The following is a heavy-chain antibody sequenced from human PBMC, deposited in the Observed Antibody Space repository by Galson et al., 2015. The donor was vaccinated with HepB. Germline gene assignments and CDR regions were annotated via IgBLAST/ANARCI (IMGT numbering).Heavy chain of an antibody. D-gene: IGHD3-3*01. CDR1: GFTFSSYS. CDR2: ISSSSSYI. V-gene: IGHV3-21*01. J-gene: IGHJ4*02. CDR3: ARELAFGVVTDHPGSY. Sequence: SLRLSCAASGFTFSSYSMNWVRQAPGKGLEWVSSISSSSSYIYYADSVKGRFTISRDNAKNSLYLQMNSLRAEDTAVYYCARELAFGVVTDHPGSYWGQGTLVTVSS.